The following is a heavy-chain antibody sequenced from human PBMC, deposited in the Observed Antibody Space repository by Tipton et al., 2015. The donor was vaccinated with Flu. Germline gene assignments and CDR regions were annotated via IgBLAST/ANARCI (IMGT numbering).Heavy chain of an antibody. CDR3: ARDSGGALAGMDY. CDR1: GYTFSSYG. Sequence: QLVQSGTEVKKPGASVKVSCKASGYTFSSYGVSWVRQAPGQGLEWMGWIGAYNGNTNFAQKLQGRVTMTTDTSTSTAYMELTSLRSDDTAVYYCARDSGGALAGMDYWGQGTLVTVSS. J-gene: IGHJ4*02. V-gene: IGHV1-18*01. D-gene: IGHD6-19*01. CDR2: IGAYNGNT.